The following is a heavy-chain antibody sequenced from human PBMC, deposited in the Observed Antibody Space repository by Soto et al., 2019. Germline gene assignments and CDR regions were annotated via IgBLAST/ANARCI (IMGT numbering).Heavy chain of an antibody. CDR1: GFTFSSYA. V-gene: IGHV3-30*03. Sequence: QVQLVESGGGVVQHGRSLRLSCAASGFTFSSYAMHWVRQAPGKGLEWVTVISYDGSNKYYADSVKGRFTISRDNSRDTLYLQRNSLRTEDTALYYCASSWSQDNYFDYWGQGTLVTVSS. CDR2: ISYDGSNK. CDR3: ASSWSQDNYFDY. J-gene: IGHJ4*02. D-gene: IGHD6-13*01.